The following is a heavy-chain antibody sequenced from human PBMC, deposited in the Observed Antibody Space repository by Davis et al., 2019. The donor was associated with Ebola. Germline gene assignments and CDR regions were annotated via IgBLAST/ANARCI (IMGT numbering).Heavy chain of an antibody. D-gene: IGHD1-7*01. Sequence: ASVKVSCKASGYTFTSYAMNWVRQAPGQGLEWMGWINTNTGNPTYAQGFTGRFVFSLDTSVSTAYLQISSLKAEDTAVYYCARGDWNYESIDYYYGMDVWGQGTTVTVSS. CDR3: ARGDWNYESIDYYYGMDV. J-gene: IGHJ6*02. V-gene: IGHV7-4-1*02. CDR1: GYTFTSYA. CDR2: INTNTGNP.